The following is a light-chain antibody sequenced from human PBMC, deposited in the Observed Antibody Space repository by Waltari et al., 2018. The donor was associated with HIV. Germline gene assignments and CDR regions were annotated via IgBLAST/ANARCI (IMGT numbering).Light chain of an antibody. CDR1: RPNIGVNS. CDR2: KTK. J-gene: IGLJ2*01. V-gene: IGLV1-44*01. CDR3: SAWDDNVNAL. Sequence: GLTQPPSSPGPIGQRVTIPCVGRRPNIGVNSVNCYQERPRTAPRLLIYKTKQRPAGIPDRFSGSKSGTSAYLAISGLQAADEADYYCSAWDDNVNALFGGETKLTVL.